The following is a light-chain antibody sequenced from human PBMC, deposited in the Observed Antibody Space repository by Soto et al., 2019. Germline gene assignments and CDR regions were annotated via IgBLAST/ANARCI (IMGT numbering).Light chain of an antibody. CDR1: SSNIGAGYD. J-gene: IGLJ2*01. V-gene: IGLV1-40*01. Sequence: QSVLTQPPSVSGAQGQRVTISCTGSSSNIGAGYDVHWYQQLPGTAPKLLIYGNSNRPSGVPDRFSGAKSGTSASRAITGLQAEDEADYYCQSYDSSLSGHVVFGGGTKLTVL. CDR3: QSYDSSLSGHVV. CDR2: GNS.